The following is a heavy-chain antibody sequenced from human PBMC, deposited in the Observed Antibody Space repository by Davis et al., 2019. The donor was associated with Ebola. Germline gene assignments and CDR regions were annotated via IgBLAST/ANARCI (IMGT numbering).Heavy chain of an antibody. D-gene: IGHD1-20*01. CDR1: GFTFSSSW. Sequence: PGGSLRLSCAASGFTFSSSWMSWVRQAPGKGLEWVATLQPDGREKYYVDSVKGRFTISRDNAKNSLYLQMNSLRAEDTAVYYCARDYGSYNWNADAFDIWGQGTMVTVSS. CDR3: ARDYGSYNWNADAFDI. J-gene: IGHJ3*02. CDR2: LQPDGREK. V-gene: IGHV3-7*01.